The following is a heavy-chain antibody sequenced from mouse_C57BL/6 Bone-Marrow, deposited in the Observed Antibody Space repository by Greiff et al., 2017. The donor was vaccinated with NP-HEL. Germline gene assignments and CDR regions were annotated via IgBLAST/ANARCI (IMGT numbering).Heavy chain of an antibody. CDR3: ARDDDGCAY. D-gene: IGHD2-3*01. V-gene: IGHV3-6*01. J-gene: IGHJ3*01. CDR1: GYSITSGYY. Sequence: ESGPGLVKPSQSLSLTCSVTGYSITSGYYWNWIRQFPGNKLEWMGYISYDGSNNYNPSLKNRISITRDTSKNQFFLKLNSVTTEDTATYYCARDDDGCAYWGQGTLVTVSA. CDR2: ISYDGSN.